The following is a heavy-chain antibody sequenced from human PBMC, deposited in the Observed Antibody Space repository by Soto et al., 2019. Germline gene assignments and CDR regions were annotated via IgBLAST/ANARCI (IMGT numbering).Heavy chain of an antibody. CDR1: GYTFTGFY. J-gene: IGHJ5*02. V-gene: IGHV1-2*06. CDR3: ARDRYCSDDSCYLNWFDP. D-gene: IGHD2-15*01. Sequence: GASVKVSCKASGYTFTGFYMHWVRQAPGQGLEWMGRISPNSGGTNYAQKFQGRVTMTRDASISTAYMELTRLRSDDTAVYYCARDRYCSDDSCYLNWFDPWGQGTLVTVSS. CDR2: ISPNSGGT.